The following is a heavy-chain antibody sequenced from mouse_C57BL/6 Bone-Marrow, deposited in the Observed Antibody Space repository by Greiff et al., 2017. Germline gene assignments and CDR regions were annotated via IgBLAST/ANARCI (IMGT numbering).Heavy chain of an antibody. Sequence: QVQLQQSGAELVRPGTSVTVSCKASGYAFTNYLIEWVKQRPGQGLEWIGVINPGSGGTYYNDKFKGKATLTADKSSSTAYMQLSSLTSEDSAVYFCARSKNWDSWFAYWGQGTLVTVSA. D-gene: IGHD4-1*01. J-gene: IGHJ3*01. V-gene: IGHV1-54*01. CDR3: ARSKNWDSWFAY. CDR1: GYAFTNYL. CDR2: INPGSGGT.